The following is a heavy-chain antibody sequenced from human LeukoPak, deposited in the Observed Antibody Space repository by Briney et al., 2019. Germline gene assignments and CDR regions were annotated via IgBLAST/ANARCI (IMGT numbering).Heavy chain of an antibody. V-gene: IGHV3-21*01. CDR3: ASFAITAAAGHDY. D-gene: IGHD6-13*01. J-gene: IGHJ4*02. CDR1: GFTFSSYR. Sequence: GGSLRLSCAASGFTFSSYRMNWVRQAPGKGLEWVSSISSSSSYVYYADSVKGRFTISRDNAKNSLYLQMNSLRAEDTAVYYCASFAITAAAGHDYWGQGTLVTVSS. CDR2: ISSSSSYV.